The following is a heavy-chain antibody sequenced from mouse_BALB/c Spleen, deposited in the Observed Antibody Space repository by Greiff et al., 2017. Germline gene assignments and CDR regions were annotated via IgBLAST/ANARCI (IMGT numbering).Heavy chain of an antibody. V-gene: IGHV1S81*02. CDR1: GYTFTSYW. CDR3: ARIYYDYDDGVAY. J-gene: IGHJ3*01. D-gene: IGHD2-4*01. CDR2: INPSNGRT. Sequence: VQLQQPGAELVKPGASVKLSCKASGYTFTSYWMHWVKQRPGQGLEWIGEINPSNGRTNYNEKFKSKATLTVDKSSSTAYMQLSSLTSEDSAVYYCARIYYDYDDGVAYWGQGTLVTVSA.